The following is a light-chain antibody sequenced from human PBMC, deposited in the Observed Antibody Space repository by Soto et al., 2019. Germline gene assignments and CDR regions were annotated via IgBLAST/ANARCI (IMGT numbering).Light chain of an antibody. CDR3: QQQGISRGVT. CDR1: QSVSSNY. V-gene: IGKV3-20*01. J-gene: IGKJ4*01. CDR2: GAA. Sequence: EIVLTQSPGTLSLSPGERATLSCRASQSVSSNYVAWYQQKPGHAPSLLFYGAASRATGIPDRFSGSGSGTDFTLTISRMEHEDVAVYYCQQQGISRGVTFGGGTKVEIK.